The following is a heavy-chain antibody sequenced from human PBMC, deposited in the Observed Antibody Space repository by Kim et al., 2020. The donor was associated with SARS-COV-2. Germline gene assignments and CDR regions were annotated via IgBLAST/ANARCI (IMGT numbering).Heavy chain of an antibody. CDR3: ARGCEKQSSSCYVY. D-gene: IGHD6-13*01. CDR1: GYTFGTYA. Sequence: ASVKVSCKASGYTFGTYAMHWVRQAPGQGLEWMGWINGGTGNTKYSQKFQGRVTITRDTSASTAYMELRSLTSEGTAVYYCARGCEKQSSSCYVYWGQGTLVTVSS. CDR2: INGGTGNT. J-gene: IGHJ4*02. V-gene: IGHV1-3*01.